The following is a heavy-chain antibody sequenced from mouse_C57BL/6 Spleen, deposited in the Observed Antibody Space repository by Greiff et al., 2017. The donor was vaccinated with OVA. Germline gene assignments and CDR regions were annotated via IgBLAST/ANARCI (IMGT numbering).Heavy chain of an antibody. Sequence: EVQLVESGPELVKPGASVKIPCKASGYTFTDYNMDWVKQSHGKSLEWIGDINPNNGGTIYNQKFKGKATLTVDQSSSTAYMELRSLTSEYTAVYYCARAGYYYGSSYWYFDVWGTGTTVTVSS. CDR2: INPNNGGT. CDR3: ARAGYYYGSSYWYFDV. V-gene: IGHV1-18*01. J-gene: IGHJ1*03. D-gene: IGHD1-1*01. CDR1: GYTFTDYN.